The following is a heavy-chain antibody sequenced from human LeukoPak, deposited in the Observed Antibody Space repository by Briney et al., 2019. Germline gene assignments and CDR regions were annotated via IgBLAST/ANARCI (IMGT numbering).Heavy chain of an antibody. CDR3: ARDRTGDYTLYYFDY. J-gene: IGHJ4*02. Sequence: GMSLRLSCAASGFTFSSYGMHWVRQAPGKGLEWVAVISYDGSSKYYADSVKGRFTISRDNSKNTLYLQMNSLRAEDTAVYYCARDRTGDYTLYYFDYWGQGTLVTVSS. V-gene: IGHV3-30*03. CDR1: GFTFSSYG. D-gene: IGHD3-3*01. CDR2: ISYDGSSK.